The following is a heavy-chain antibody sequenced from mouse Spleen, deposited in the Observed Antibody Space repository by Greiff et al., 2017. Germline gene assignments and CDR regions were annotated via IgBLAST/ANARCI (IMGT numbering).Heavy chain of an antibody. CDR2: INPNNGGT. CDR3: ARDDYYGSRGYAMDY. J-gene: IGHJ4*01. D-gene: IGHD1-1*01. Sequence: EVQLQQSGPELVKPGASVKISCKASGYTFTDYYMNWVKQSHGKSLEWIGDINPNNGGTSYNQKFKGKATLTVDKSSSTAYMELRSLTSEDSAVYYCARDDYYGSRGYAMDYWGQGTSVTVSS. V-gene: IGHV1-26*01. CDR1: GYTFTDYY.